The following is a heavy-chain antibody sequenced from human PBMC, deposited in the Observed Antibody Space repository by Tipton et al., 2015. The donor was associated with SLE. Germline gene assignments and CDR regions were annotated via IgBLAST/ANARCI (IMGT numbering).Heavy chain of an antibody. D-gene: IGHD3-22*01. J-gene: IGHJ4*02. CDR3: ARHDTVDY. V-gene: IGHV3-30*04. CDR1: GFTFSAFA. Sequence: SLRLSCAASGFTFSAFAMHWVRQAPGKGLVWVAVISDDGSTKYYADSVKGRFTTSRDNSKNSLYLQMNSLRAEDTAVYYCARHDTVDYWGQGTLVTVSS. CDR2: ISDDGSTK.